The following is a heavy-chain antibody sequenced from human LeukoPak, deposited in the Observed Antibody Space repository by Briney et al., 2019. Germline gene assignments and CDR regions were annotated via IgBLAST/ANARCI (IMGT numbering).Heavy chain of an antibody. V-gene: IGHV4-59*01. CDR1: GCSHRKYL. CDR2: IYYTGGT. CDR3: AREGRGLSVRIYA. D-gene: IGHD3-10*01. Sequence: PSETLSLTCLVSGCSHRKYLWRWLRQPPGKGLEWIGYIYYTGGTSYNPSLKSRVTMSVDTSKSQFSLKLSAVSVADTAVHYCAREGRGLSVRIYACGQGTTVTVSS. J-gene: IGHJ6*01.